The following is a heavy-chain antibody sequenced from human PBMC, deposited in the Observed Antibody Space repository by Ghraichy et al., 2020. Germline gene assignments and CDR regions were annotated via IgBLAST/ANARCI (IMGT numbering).Heavy chain of an antibody. CDR3: AKVLTTVVTLNFDY. CDR1: GFRFRTYA. J-gene: IGHJ4*02. Sequence: GESLNISCAASGFRFRTYAMSWVRQAPGKGLEWVSGISGSGDRTYYADSVKGRFTISRDNSKNTLYLQVRSLRAEDTAVYYCAKVLTTVVTLNFDYWGQGTLVTVSS. CDR2: ISGSGDRT. V-gene: IGHV3-23*01. D-gene: IGHD4-23*01.